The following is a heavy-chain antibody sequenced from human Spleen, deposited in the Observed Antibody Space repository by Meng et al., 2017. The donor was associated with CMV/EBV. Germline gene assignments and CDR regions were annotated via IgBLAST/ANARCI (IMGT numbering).Heavy chain of an antibody. V-gene: IGHV1-69*05. Sequence: SGYPFTDYSMHWVRPAPGQGLEWLGLINPIFGTANYAQKFQGRVTITTDESTSTAYMELSSLRSEDTAVYYCASGPRSGYYPYYFDYWGQGTLVTVSS. CDR1: GYPFTDYS. J-gene: IGHJ4*02. CDR3: ASGPRSGYYPYYFDY. CDR2: INPIFGTA. D-gene: IGHD3-22*01.